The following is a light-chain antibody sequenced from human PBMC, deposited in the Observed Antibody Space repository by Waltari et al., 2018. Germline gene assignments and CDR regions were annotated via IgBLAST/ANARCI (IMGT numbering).Light chain of an antibody. J-gene: IGKJ1*01. V-gene: IGKV4-1*01. Sequence: DIVMTQSPDSLAVSLGERATINCKSSRSVLYSSNNKTYLAWYQQKPGQPPKLLIYWASTREFGVPDRFSGSGSGTDFTLTISSLQAEDVAVYYCQQYYSTPWTFGRGTKVEIK. CDR3: QQYYSTPWT. CDR2: WAS. CDR1: RSVLYSSNNKTY.